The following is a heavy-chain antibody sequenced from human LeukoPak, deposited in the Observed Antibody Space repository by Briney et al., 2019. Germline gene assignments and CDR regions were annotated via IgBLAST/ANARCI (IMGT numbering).Heavy chain of an antibody. CDR1: GGSISSYY. CDR3: AREMIVVNVPYNWFDP. CDR2: IYYSGST. D-gene: IGHD3-22*01. V-gene: IGHV4-59*12. J-gene: IGHJ5*02. Sequence: PSETLSLTCTVSGGSISSYYWSWIRQPPGKGLEWIGYIYYSGSTNYNPSLKSRVTISVDTSKNQFSLKLSSVTAADTAVYYCAREMIVVNVPYNWFDPWGQGTLVTVSS.